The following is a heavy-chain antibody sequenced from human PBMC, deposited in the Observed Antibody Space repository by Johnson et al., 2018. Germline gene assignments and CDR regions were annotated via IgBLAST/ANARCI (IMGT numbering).Heavy chain of an antibody. CDR2: IWYDGSNK. J-gene: IGHJ3*02. D-gene: IGHD3-22*01. Sequence: QVQLVQSGGGVVQXGRSXRLXCAASGFTFRSYGMHWVRQAPGKGLEWVAIIWYDGSNKYYADSVKGRFPISRDNSKNTLYLQMNSLRAEDTAVYYCARVSGSSGYYYSAFDIWGQGTMVTVSS. CDR1: GFTFRSYG. CDR3: ARVSGSSGYYYSAFDI. V-gene: IGHV3-33*01.